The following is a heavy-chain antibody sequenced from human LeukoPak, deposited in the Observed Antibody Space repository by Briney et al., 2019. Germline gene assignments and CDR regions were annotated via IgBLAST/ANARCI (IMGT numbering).Heavy chain of an antibody. J-gene: IGHJ6*03. CDR1: SGSISSYY. D-gene: IGHD6-13*01. V-gene: IGHV4-4*07. CDR3: ARVRRSYSSSPLTYYYYMDV. CDR2: IYTSGST. Sequence: SETLSLTCTVSSGSISSYYWSWIRQPPGKGLEWIGRIYTSGSTNYNPSLKSRVTMSVDTSKNQFSLKLSSVTAADTAVYYCARVRRSYSSSPLTYYYYMDVWGKGTTVTVSS.